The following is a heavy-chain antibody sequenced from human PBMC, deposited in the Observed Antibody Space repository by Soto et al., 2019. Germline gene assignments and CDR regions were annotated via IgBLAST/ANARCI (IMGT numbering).Heavy chain of an antibody. CDR3: ARDPAIYSGKFDYGLDV. CDR1: GFTFSNYE. J-gene: IGHJ6*02. CDR2: IGTSGRTI. V-gene: IGHV3-48*03. D-gene: IGHD4-4*01. Sequence: VQLVESGGGVVQPGRSLRLSCAASGFTFSNYEMNWVRQAPGKGLEWVSYIGTSGRTIYYADSVRGRFTISRDNAKNSLYLQMNSLRAEDTAVYYCARDPAIYSGKFDYGLDVWGQGTTVTVSS.